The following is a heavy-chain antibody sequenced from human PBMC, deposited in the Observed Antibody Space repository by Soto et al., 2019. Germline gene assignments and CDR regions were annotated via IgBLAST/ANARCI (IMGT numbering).Heavy chain of an antibody. CDR1: GFTFSSYG. D-gene: IGHD2-15*01. V-gene: IGHV3-23*01. Sequence: EVQLLESGGGLVQPGGSLRLSCAASGFTFSSYGVTWVRQAPGKGLEWVSGISGSGGSIYYADSVKGRFTISRDNSKNTLYLQMNSLRAEDTAVYFCAKAGGDCSGGSCYSGQGDYWGQGTLVTVSS. CDR3: AKAGGDCSGGSCYSGQGDY. J-gene: IGHJ4*02. CDR2: ISGSGGSI.